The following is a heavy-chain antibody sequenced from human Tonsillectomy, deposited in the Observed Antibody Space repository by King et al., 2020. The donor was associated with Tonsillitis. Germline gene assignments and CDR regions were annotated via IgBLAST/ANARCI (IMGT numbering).Heavy chain of an antibody. CDR1: GFTFNDHP. Sequence: VQLVESGGGVVQPGRSLRLSCAASGFTFNDHPMHWVRQTPGKGLEWVAAISPDGRFQWHADSVKGRFRISRDNSQNTLYLQVNSLKTDDTAVYYCARESGGESGGLDYWGQGTLVTVSS. D-gene: IGHD2-21*01. CDR3: ARESGGESGGLDY. J-gene: IGHJ4*02. CDR2: ISPDGRFQ. V-gene: IGHV3-30*04.